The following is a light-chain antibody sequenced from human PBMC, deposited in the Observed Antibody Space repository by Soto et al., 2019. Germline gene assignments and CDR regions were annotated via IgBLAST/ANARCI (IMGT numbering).Light chain of an antibody. V-gene: IGLV1-47*01. CDR2: RNN. CDR3: AACDDSLNNLV. J-gene: IGLJ1*01. CDR1: SSNIGSRY. Sequence: QSVLTQPPSASGTPGQRVTFSCSGSSSNIGSRYVYWYQQLPGTAPKLLIHRNNHRPSGVPDRFSGSKSGTSASLAISGLRSEDEAAYYCAACDDSLNNLVFGTGTKVTVL.